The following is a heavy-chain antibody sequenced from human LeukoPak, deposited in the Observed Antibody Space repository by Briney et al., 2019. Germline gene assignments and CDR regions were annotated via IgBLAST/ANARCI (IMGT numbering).Heavy chain of an antibody. Sequence: PSETLSLTCTVSGGSISSYYWSWIRQPAGKGLEWIGRIYTSGSTNYNPSLKSRVTISVDTSKNQFSLKLSSVTAADTAVYYCARLRGLGYDYYYGMDVWGQGTTVTVSS. J-gene: IGHJ6*02. CDR2: IYTSGST. CDR1: GGSISSYY. V-gene: IGHV4-4*07. D-gene: IGHD6-13*01. CDR3: ARLRGLGYDYYYGMDV.